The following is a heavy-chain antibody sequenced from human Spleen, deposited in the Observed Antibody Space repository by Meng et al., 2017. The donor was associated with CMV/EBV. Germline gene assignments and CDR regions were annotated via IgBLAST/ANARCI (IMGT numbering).Heavy chain of an antibody. CDR1: GRSVSSGSYY. V-gene: IGHV4-61*01. D-gene: IGHD1-20*01. J-gene: IGHJ5*02. Sequence: SGRSVSSGSYYWGWFRQPPGKGLEWIGYIYYTGSTNYNPSLKSRVTISVDTSKNQFSLKLSSVTAADAAVYYCAIRGLTGTAGFDPWGQGTLVTVSS. CDR3: AIRGLTGTAGFDP. CDR2: IYYTGST.